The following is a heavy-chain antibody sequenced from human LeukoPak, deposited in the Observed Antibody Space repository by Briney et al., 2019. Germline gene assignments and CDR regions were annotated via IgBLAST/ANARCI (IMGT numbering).Heavy chain of an antibody. CDR2: ISAYNGNT. CDR1: GYIFVSYG. J-gene: IGHJ4*02. V-gene: IGHV1-18*01. CDR3: ATIPLSVVVPAALDY. D-gene: IGHD2-2*01. Sequence: ASVKVSCKASGYIFVSYGLTWVRQAPGQGLEWMGWISAYNGNTYSAQKFQGRVTMTTDTSTSTAYMELSSLRSEDTAVYYCATIPLSVVVPAALDYWGQGTLVTVSS.